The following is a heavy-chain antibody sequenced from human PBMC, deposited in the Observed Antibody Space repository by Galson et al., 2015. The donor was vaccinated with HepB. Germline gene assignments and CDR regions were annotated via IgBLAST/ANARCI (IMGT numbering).Heavy chain of an antibody. J-gene: IGHJ6*02. D-gene: IGHD3-10*02. CDR2: IIPIFGTA. CDR3: ASCSAPDYYYYYGMDV. V-gene: IGHV1-69*13. Sequence: SVKVSCKASGGTFSSYAISWVRQAPGQGLEWMGGIIPIFGTANYAQKFQGRVTITADESTSTAYMELSSLRSEDTAVYYCASCSAPDYYYYYGMDVWGQGTTVTVAS. CDR1: GGTFSSYA.